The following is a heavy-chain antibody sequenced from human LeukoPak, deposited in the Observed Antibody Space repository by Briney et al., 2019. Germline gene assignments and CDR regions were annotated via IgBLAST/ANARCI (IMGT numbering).Heavy chain of an antibody. V-gene: IGHV3-30*04. Sequence: PGGSLRLSCVASGFTFSASTMHWVRQAPGKGLEWVAVMSYDGFTKYYADSVKGRFTISRDNYKNTLYLQMNSLRPEDTAVYYCARDRLPSHQDDFDYWGQGTLVTVSS. CDR2: MSYDGFTK. CDR3: ARDRLPSHQDDFDY. J-gene: IGHJ4*02. CDR1: GFTFSAST. D-gene: IGHD3-3*01.